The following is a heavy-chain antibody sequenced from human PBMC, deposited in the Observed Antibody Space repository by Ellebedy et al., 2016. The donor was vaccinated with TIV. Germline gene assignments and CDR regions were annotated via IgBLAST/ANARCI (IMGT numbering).Heavy chain of an antibody. J-gene: IGHJ4*02. CDR1: GFTFSSYW. V-gene: IGHV3-74*01. Sequence: PGGSLRLSCAASGFTFSSYWMHWVRQAPGKGLMWVSRVTGDGSNTVYADSVKGRFTISRDNAKNTLYLQMNSLRVEDTAIYYCARGFKGPDYWGQGTPVTVSS. CDR3: ARGFKGPDY. CDR2: VTGDGSNT.